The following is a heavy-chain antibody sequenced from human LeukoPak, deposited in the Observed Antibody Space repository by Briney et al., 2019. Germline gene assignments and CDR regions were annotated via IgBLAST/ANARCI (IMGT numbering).Heavy chain of an antibody. CDR3: AREDCSSTSCLTRSWFDP. CDR1: GFTFNSYG. CDR2: IWYDGSDK. V-gene: IGHV3-33*01. Sequence: GRSLRLSCAASGFTFNSYGMHWVRQAPGKGLEWVAVIWYDGSDKYYADSVKGRFTISRDNSKNALYLQMNSLRAEDTAVYYRAREDCSSTSCLTRSWFDPWGQGTLVTVSS. J-gene: IGHJ5*02. D-gene: IGHD2-2*01.